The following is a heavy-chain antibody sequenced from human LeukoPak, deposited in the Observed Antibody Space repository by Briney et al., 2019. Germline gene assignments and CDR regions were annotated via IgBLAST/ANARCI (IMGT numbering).Heavy chain of an antibody. Sequence: EGSLRLSCAASGFTFSSYSMNWVRQAPGKGLEWVSSISSSSSYIYYADSVKGRFTISRDNAKNSLYLQMNSLRAEDTAVYYCASEAVAGWYYSDYWGQGTLVTVSS. J-gene: IGHJ4*02. D-gene: IGHD6-19*01. CDR3: ASEAVAGWYYSDY. CDR1: GFTFSSYS. V-gene: IGHV3-21*01. CDR2: ISSSSSYI.